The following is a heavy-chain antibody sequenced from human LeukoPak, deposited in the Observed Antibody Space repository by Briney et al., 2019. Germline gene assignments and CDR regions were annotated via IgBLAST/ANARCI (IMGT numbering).Heavy chain of an antibody. V-gene: IGHV3-7*01. CDR3: ARGGTVVTYYFDY. Sequence: GGSLRLSCAASGFTFSSYWMSWVRQAPGKGLEWVANIKQDGSEKYYVDSVKGRFTISRDNAKNSLYLQMNSLRAEDTAVYYCARGGTVVTYYFDYWGQGTLVTVSS. D-gene: IGHD4-23*01. CDR2: IKQDGSEK. J-gene: IGHJ4*02. CDR1: GFTFSSYW.